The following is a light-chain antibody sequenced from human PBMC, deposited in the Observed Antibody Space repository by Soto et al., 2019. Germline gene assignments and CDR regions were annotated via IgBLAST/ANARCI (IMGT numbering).Light chain of an antibody. CDR3: QQYNNWLSIT. J-gene: IGKJ5*01. CDR2: SAS. CDR1: QSVSSN. Sequence: ETVMTQSPATLSVSPGERATLSCRASQSVSSNLAWYQQKPGQAPRLLIYSASPRATGIPARFSGRGSGTAFTLTISSLQSEDFSVYYCQQYNNWLSITFGQGTRLEI. V-gene: IGKV3-15*01.